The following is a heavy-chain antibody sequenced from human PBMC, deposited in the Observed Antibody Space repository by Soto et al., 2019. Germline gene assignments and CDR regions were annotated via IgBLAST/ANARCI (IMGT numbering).Heavy chain of an antibody. V-gene: IGHV2-5*02. J-gene: IGHJ3*02. CDR2: IYWDDDK. Sequence: QITLKESGPTLVKPTQTLTLTCTFSGFSLTTRQVGVGWIRQPPGQALEWLAVIYWDDDKRYSPSLKSRLAITKDTSKNQVVLTMTNVGPMDTATYYCARLMITYGGVIADDAFDIWGQGTMVTVSS. CDR3: ARLMITYGGVIADDAFDI. D-gene: IGHD3-16*02. CDR1: GFSLTTRQVG.